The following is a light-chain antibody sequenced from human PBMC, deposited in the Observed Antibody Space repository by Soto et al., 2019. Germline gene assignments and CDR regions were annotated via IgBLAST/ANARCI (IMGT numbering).Light chain of an antibody. Sequence: QSALTQPASVSGSPGQSIAISCTGTSSDVCYYNYVSWYQQHPGKAPKVMIYDVNNRPSGVSDRFSGSKSGNTASLTISGLQAEDEADYYCSSYTSSSTYVFGTGTKVTVL. V-gene: IGLV2-14*01. J-gene: IGLJ1*01. CDR1: SSDVCYYNY. CDR2: DVN. CDR3: SSYTSSSTYV.